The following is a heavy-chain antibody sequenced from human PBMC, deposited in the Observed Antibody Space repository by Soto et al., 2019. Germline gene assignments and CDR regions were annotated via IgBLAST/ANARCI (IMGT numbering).Heavy chain of an antibody. D-gene: IGHD3-22*01. Sequence: QVQLQESGPGLVKPSQTLSLTCTVSGGSISSVGYYWSWIRQHPGKGLEWIGDIYYSGNTNYNPSLKSRVTISVDTSKSQFSLNLRSVTAADTAVYYCATNGDYYDFSGPKYFQHWGQGTLVTVSS. CDR2: IYYSGNT. CDR1: GGSISSVGYY. J-gene: IGHJ1*01. CDR3: ATNGDYYDFSGPKYFQH. V-gene: IGHV4-31*03.